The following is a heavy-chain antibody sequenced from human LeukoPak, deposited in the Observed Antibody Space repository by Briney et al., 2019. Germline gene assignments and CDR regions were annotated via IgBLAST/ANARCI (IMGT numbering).Heavy chain of an antibody. D-gene: IGHD3-10*01. CDR2: INPNSGGT. CDR3: ASGSSGVPYYYYYMDV. Sequence: ASVKVSCKASGYTFTSYGISWVRQAPGQGLEWMGRINPNSGGTNYAQKFQGRVTMTRDTSISTAYMELSRLRSDDTAVYYCASGSSGVPYYYYYMDVWGKGTTVTVSS. V-gene: IGHV1-2*06. CDR1: GYTFTSYG. J-gene: IGHJ6*03.